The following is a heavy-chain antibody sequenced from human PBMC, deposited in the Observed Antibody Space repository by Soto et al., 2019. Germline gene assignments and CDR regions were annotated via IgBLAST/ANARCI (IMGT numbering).Heavy chain of an antibody. V-gene: IGHV4-30-4*01. CDR3: ARSNWERRYFDL. D-gene: IGHD1-26*01. Sequence: QVQLQESGPGLVKPSQTLSLTCTASGGSISNDDDYWSWIRQPPGKGLEWIGYIYYSGTTSYNPPLNSRLSISIDTSKNHFSLKLTSVTAADTAVYYCARSNWERRYFDLWGRGTLVTVSS. J-gene: IGHJ2*01. CDR1: GGSISNDDDY. CDR2: IYYSGTT.